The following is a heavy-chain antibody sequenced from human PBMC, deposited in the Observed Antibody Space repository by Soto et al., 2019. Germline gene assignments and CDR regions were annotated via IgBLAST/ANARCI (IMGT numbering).Heavy chain of an antibody. CDR1: GFTFSSYA. CDR2: ISYDGSNK. D-gene: IGHD4-17*01. CDR3: ARDLLAYGGNSDDY. Sequence: QVQLVESGGGVVQPGRSLRLSCAASGFTFSSYAMHWVRQAPGKGLEWVAVISYDGSNKYYADSVKGRFTISRDNSKNTLYLQMNSLRAEDTAVYYCARDLLAYGGNSDDYWGHGTLVTVSS. J-gene: IGHJ4*01. V-gene: IGHV3-30-3*01.